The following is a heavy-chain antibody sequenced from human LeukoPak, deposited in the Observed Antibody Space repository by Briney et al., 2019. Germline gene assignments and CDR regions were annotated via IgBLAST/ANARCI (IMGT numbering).Heavy chain of an antibody. CDR3: ARGWGYYYYYMDV. CDR2: IYYSGST. V-gene: IGHV4-59*11. Sequence: TETLSLTCTVSGGSISSHYWSWIRQPPGKGLEWIGYIYYSGSTNYNPSLKSRVTISVDTSKNQFSLKLSSVTAADTAVYYCARGWGYYYYYMDVWGKGATVTVSS. J-gene: IGHJ6*03. D-gene: IGHD3-16*01. CDR1: GGSISSHY.